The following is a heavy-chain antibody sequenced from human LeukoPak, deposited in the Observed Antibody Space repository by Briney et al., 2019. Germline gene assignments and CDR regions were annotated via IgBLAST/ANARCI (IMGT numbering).Heavy chain of an antibody. J-gene: IGHJ4*02. CDR3: ARGPFIDY. V-gene: IGHV4-34*01. D-gene: IGHD3-16*01. CDR1: GGSFSGYY. Sequence: SSETLSLTCAVYGGSFSGYYCSWIRQPPGKGLEWIGEINHSGSTNYNPSLKSRVTISVDTSKNQFSLKLSSVTGADTAVYYCARGPFIDYWGQGTLVTVSS. CDR2: INHSGST.